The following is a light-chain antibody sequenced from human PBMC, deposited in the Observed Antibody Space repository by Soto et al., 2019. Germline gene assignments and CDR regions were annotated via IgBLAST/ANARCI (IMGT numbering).Light chain of an antibody. CDR3: AAWDDSLNGEVV. CDR2: STN. J-gene: IGLJ2*01. CDR1: SSNIGSNS. V-gene: IGLV1-44*01. Sequence: QSVLTQPPSASGTPGQRVTISCSGSSSNIGSNSVNWYQQLPGTAPKLLIYSTNQRPSGVPDRFSGSKSDTSASLAISGLQSEDEADDYCAAWDDSLNGEVVFGGGTKLTVL.